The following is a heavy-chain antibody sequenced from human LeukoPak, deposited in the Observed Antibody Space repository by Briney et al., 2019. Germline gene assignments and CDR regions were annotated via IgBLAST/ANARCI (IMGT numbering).Heavy chain of an antibody. J-gene: IGHJ3*02. V-gene: IGHV3-7*01. Sequence: GGSLRLSCAASGFTFRDYWMSWVRQSPGKGLEWVANIKEDGSQKYDVDSVRGRFTISRDNAKNSLFLQMDGLRAEDTAVYYCAKDSRFCTGYDCRGDAFDSWGQGTMVTVTS. CDR1: GFTFRDYW. D-gene: IGHD2-8*02. CDR2: IKEDGSQK. CDR3: AKDSRFCTGYDCRGDAFDS.